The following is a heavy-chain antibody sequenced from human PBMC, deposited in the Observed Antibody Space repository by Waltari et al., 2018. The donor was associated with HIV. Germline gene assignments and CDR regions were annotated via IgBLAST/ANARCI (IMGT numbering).Heavy chain of an antibody. CDR3: TRTSTGSDYYYEVDV. CDR1: GGSINRGRYY. CDR2: LYTSGNT. J-gene: IGHJ6*02. V-gene: IGHV4-61*02. Sequence: QVQLQESGPGLVKPSQPLSLTCTVSGGSINRGRYYWNWIRQPAGKGLEWIGRLYTSGNTNYNPSLKSRVTITVDTSKNQFSLRLSSVTASDTGIYYCTRTSTGSDYYYEVDVWGQGTTVTVS. D-gene: IGHD3-22*01.